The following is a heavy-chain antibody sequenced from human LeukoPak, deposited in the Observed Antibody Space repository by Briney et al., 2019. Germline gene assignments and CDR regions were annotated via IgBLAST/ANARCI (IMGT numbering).Heavy chain of an antibody. J-gene: IGHJ3*02. Sequence: SETLSLTCVVYGGSFSDYYWSWIRQTPGKGMEWIGEIDHSGNPYYNPSLKSRVNIFADTSKNQFSLKLTSVTAAETAVYYCAGDSGYFDAFDIWGQGTMVTVSS. CDR2: IDHSGNP. V-gene: IGHV4-34*01. CDR1: GGSFSDYY. D-gene: IGHD5-12*01. CDR3: AGDSGYFDAFDI.